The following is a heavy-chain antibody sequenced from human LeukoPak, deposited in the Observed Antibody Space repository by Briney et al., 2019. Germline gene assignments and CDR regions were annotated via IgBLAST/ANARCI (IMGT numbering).Heavy chain of an antibody. CDR2: INHSGST. J-gene: IGHJ5*02. Sequence: SGTLSLTCAVYGGSFSCYYWSWIRQPPAKGLEWVGEINHSGSTNYNPSLKSRVTISVDTSKHQLSLTQTSVAVADRAVYYCARGRKYQLRYRKDGWFDPWGQGTLVTVSS. CDR1: GGSFSCYY. V-gene: IGHV4-34*01. CDR3: ARGRKYQLRYRKDGWFDP. D-gene: IGHD2-2*02.